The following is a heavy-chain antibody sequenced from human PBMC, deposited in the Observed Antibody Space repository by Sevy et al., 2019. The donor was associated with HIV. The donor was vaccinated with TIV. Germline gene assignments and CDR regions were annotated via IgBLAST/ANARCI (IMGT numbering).Heavy chain of an antibody. CDR1: GFAFSNYYA. CDR3: ARPRANYVDHYFFFAMDV. V-gene: IGHV3-30*04. D-gene: IGHD1-7*01. CDR2: ISFDESDK. J-gene: IGHJ6*02. Sequence: GGSLRLSCAASGFAFSNYYAMHWVRQAPGKGLEWVALISFDESDKYYEDSVKGLFTISRDNFKNTLYLQMNSLTTEDTAVYYCARPRANYVDHYFFFAMDVWGQGTTVTVSS.